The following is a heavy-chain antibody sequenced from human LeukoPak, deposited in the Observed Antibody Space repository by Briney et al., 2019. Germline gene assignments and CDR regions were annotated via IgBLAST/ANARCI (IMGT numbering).Heavy chain of an antibody. V-gene: IGHV3-33*01. CDR1: GFTFSSYG. J-gene: IGHJ4*02. Sequence: GGSLRLSCAASGFTFSSYGMHWVRQAPGKGLEWVAVIWYDGSNKYYADSVKGRFTISRDNSENTLYLQMNSLRAEDTAVYYCARTNERYSNYNLFDCWGQGTLVTVSS. D-gene: IGHD4-11*01. CDR2: IWYDGSNK. CDR3: ARTNERYSNYNLFDC.